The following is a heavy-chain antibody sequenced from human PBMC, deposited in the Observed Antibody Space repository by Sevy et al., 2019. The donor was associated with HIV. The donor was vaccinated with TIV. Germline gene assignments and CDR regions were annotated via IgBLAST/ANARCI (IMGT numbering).Heavy chain of an antibody. D-gene: IGHD2-15*01. Sequence: ASVKVSCKVSGYTLSELSMHWVRQAPGKGLEWMGSFDPEDGETIYAQTLQGRVTMTEDTSTDTAYMELSSLTSEDTAIYYCATVGLGYYSGASYYPRDWFDPWGQGTLVTVSS. V-gene: IGHV1-24*01. CDR1: GYTLSELS. CDR3: ATVGLGYYSGASYYPRDWFDP. J-gene: IGHJ5*02. CDR2: FDPEDGET.